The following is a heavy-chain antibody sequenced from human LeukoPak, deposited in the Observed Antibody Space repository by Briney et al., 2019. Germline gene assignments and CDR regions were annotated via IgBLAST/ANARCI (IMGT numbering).Heavy chain of an antibody. CDR3: VKGDNNILTGYYNSFDY. CDR2: LSDTGIST. CDR1: GFTFSTYA. D-gene: IGHD3-9*01. Sequence: GGSLRLSYAASGFTFSTYAMSWVRQAPGKGLEWVSTLSDTGISTYYADSVKGRFTISRDNSRNTLYLQLNGLRVDDTALYYCVKGDNNILTGYYNSFDYWGQGTLVTVSS. J-gene: IGHJ4*02. V-gene: IGHV3-23*01.